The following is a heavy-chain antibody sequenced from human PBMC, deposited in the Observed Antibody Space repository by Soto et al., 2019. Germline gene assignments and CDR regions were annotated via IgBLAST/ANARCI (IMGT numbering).Heavy chain of an antibody. CDR2: IYDSGNT. CDR1: GGSISSNNW. V-gene: IGHV4-4*02. D-gene: IGHD2-15*01. J-gene: IGHJ6*02. Sequence: SETLSLTCVVSGGSISSNNWWIWVRQPPGKGLEWIGEIYDSGNTNYNSSLKSRVTMSVDKSKNQFSLKLSSVTAADTAVYYCARILGYCSGGSCHTYYYYGMDVWGQGTTVTVSS. CDR3: ARILGYCSGGSCHTYYYYGMDV.